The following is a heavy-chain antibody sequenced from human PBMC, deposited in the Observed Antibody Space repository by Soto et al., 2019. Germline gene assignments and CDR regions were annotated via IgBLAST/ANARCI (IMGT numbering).Heavy chain of an antibody. D-gene: IGHD6-6*01. J-gene: IGHJ6*02. CDR1: GYTFTSYG. CDR3: ARAASLVDYYYGMDV. Sequence: QVQLVQSGAEVKKPGASVKVSCKASGYTFTSYGISWVRQAPGQGLEWMGWISAYNGNTNYAQKLQGRVTMTTDTPRSTANMELRSLKSDDTAVYYGARAASLVDYYYGMDVWGQGTTVTVSS. V-gene: IGHV1-18*01. CDR2: ISAYNGNT.